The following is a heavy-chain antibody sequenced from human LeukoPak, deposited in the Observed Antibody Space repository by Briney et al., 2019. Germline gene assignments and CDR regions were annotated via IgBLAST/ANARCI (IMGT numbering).Heavy chain of an antibody. CDR1: GGSIRSSYYY. D-gene: IGHD3-3*01. CDR3: ARGPAAIFGVVIIPIDY. Sequence: PSETLSLTCTVSGGSIRSSYYYWGWIRQPPGKGLEWIGEINHSGSTNYNPSLKSRVTISVDTSKNQFSLKLSSVTAADTAVYYCARGPAAIFGVVIIPIDYWGQGTLVTVSS. CDR2: INHSGST. V-gene: IGHV4-39*07. J-gene: IGHJ4*02.